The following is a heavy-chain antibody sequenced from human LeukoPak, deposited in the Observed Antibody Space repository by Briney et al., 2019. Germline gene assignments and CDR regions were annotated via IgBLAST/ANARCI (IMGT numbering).Heavy chain of an antibody. D-gene: IGHD5-18*01. V-gene: IGHV5-51*01. CDR1: GYTFTNYW. CDR2: INPSDSDT. J-gene: IGHJ4*02. Sequence: GESLKISCKGSGYTFTNYWIGWVRQMPGKGLEWMGSINPSDSDTKDSPSFQGQVTISADKSITTAYLQWSSLKASDSAMYYCARLIPGYSLFDYWGQGTLVTVSS. CDR3: ARLIPGYSLFDY.